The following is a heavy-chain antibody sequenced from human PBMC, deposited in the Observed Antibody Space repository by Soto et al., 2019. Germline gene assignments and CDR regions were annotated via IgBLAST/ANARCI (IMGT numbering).Heavy chain of an antibody. V-gene: IGHV3-11*01. CDR1: GFTFSDYY. CDR3: ARDQPPAYCTNGVCYGPTAFDI. Sequence: GGSLRLSCAASGFTFSDYYMSWIRQAPGKGLEWVSYISSSGSTIYYADSVKGRFTISRDNAKNSLYLQMNSLRAEDTAVYYCARDQPPAYCTNGVCYGPTAFDIWGQGTMVTVSS. J-gene: IGHJ3*02. D-gene: IGHD2-8*01. CDR2: ISSSGSTI.